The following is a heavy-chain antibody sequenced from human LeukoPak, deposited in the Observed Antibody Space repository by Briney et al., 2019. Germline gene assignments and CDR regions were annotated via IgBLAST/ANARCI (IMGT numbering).Heavy chain of an antibody. D-gene: IGHD3-16*01. V-gene: IGHV3-66*01. J-gene: IGHJ6*02. Sequence: GGSLRLSCAASGFTVSSNYMSWVRQAPGKGLEWVSVLHSGITTYYADSVEGRFTISRDNSKNTLYLQMNSLRAEDTAVYYCARELRPYGMDVWGQGTTVTVSS. CDR2: LHSGITT. CDR3: ARELRPYGMDV. CDR1: GFTVSSNY.